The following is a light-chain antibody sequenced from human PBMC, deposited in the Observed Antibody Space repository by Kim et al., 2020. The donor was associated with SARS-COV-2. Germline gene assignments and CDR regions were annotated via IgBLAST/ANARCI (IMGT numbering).Light chain of an antibody. CDR2: EVS. J-gene: IGLJ1*01. CDR3: CSYAGSSTYV. CDR1: SSVVGSFNV. V-gene: IGLV2-23*02. Sequence: GQAITTSGTGTSSVVGSFNVVSWYQQHPGKAPKLMIYEVSKRPSGVSNRFSGSKSGNTASLTISGLQAEDEADYYCCSYAGSSTYVFGSGTQLTVL.